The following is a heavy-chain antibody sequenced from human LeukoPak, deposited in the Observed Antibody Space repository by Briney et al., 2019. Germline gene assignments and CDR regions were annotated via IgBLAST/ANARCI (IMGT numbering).Heavy chain of an antibody. Sequence: SSETLSLTCTVSGYSISSGYYWGWIRQPPGKGLEWIGSIYHSGSTYYNPSLKSRVTISVDTSKNQFSLKLSSVTTADTAVYYCARERGDGEAFDIWGQGTMVTVSS. CDR3: ARERGDGEAFDI. D-gene: IGHD5-24*01. J-gene: IGHJ3*02. CDR2: IYHSGST. V-gene: IGHV4-38-2*02. CDR1: GYSISSGYY.